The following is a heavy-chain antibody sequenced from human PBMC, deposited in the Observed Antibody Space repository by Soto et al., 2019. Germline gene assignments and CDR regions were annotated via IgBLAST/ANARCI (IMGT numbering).Heavy chain of an antibody. CDR3: AAVPVLRFLKWLPAYFDY. D-gene: IGHD3-3*01. V-gene: IGHV1-58*01. Sequence: QMQMVQSGPEVKKPGTSVKVSCKTSGFMFTSSAVQWVRQARGQRLEWIGWLVVGSGNTHYAQHFQERVTLTRDMSTGRAYMELSSLRSEDTAVYYCAAVPVLRFLKWLPAYFDYWGQGTLVTVSS. CDR2: LVVGSGNT. CDR1: GFMFTSSA. J-gene: IGHJ4*02.